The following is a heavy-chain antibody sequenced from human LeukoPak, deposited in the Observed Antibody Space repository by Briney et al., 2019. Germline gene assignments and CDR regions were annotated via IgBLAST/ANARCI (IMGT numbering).Heavy chain of an antibody. J-gene: IGHJ4*02. CDR3: ARVLRWGTGTTIGFDY. CDR1: GYTFTSYY. CDR2: INPSGGST. Sequence: ASVKVSCKASGYTFTSYYMRWVRQAPGQGLEWMGIINPSGGSTSYAQKFQGRVTMTTDTSTSTAYMELRSLRSDDTAVYYCARVLRWGTGTTIGFDYWGQGTLVTVSS. V-gene: IGHV1-46*01. D-gene: IGHD1-7*01.